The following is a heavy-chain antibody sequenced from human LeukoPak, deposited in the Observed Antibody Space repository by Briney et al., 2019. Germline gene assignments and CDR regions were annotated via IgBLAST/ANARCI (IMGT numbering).Heavy chain of an antibody. V-gene: IGHV4-34*01. Sequence: SETLSLTCAVYGGSFSGYYWRWMRQPPGKGREWIGEINHSGSTNYNPSLKSRVTISVDTSKNQFSLKLSSVTAADTAVYYCEGRDGYNAVVYWGQGTLVTVSS. CDR2: INHSGST. CDR1: GGSFSGYY. CDR3: EGRDGYNAVVY. J-gene: IGHJ4*02. D-gene: IGHD5-24*01.